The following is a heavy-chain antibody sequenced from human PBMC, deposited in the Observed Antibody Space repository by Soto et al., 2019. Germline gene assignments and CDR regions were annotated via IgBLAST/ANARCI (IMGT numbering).Heavy chain of an antibody. Sequence: QSQTLSLTCAISGDSVSSNSAAWNWIRQSPSRGLEWLGRTYYRSKWYNDYAVSVKSRITINPDTSKNQFSLQLNSVTPEDTAVYYCARDSGPFLIAAAGTSWFDPWGQGTLVTVSS. CDR2: TYYRSKWYN. CDR3: ARDSGPFLIAAAGTSWFDP. D-gene: IGHD6-13*01. V-gene: IGHV6-1*01. CDR1: GDSVSSNSAA. J-gene: IGHJ5*02.